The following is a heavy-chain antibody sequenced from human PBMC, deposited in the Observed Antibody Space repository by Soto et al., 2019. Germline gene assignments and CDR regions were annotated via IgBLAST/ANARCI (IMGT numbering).Heavy chain of an antibody. Sequence: QDQLVQSGAEVKKPGASVKVSCKASGYIFTTYGIGWVRQAPGQGLEWMGWISAYNGNTDYAQQLQDRVTMTTDTSTSTAYLELRTLRSDDTAVYYCARATRFDAVDIWGQGTMVTVSS. CDR3: ARATRFDAVDI. J-gene: IGHJ3*02. V-gene: IGHV1-18*01. CDR2: ISAYNGNT. CDR1: GYIFTTYG.